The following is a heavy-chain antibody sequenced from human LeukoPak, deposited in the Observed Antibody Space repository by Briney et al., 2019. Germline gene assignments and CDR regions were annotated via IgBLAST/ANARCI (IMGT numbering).Heavy chain of an antibody. CDR3: ARDRNYDFWSGYFMGV. V-gene: IGHV4-61*02. CDR2: IYTSGST. Sequence: SQTLSLTCTVSGGSISSGSYYWSWIRQPAGKGLEWIGRIYTSGSTNYNPSLKSRVTISVDTSKNQFSLKLSSVTAADTAVYYCARDRNYDFWSGYFMGVWGKGTTVTVSS. CDR1: GGSISSGSYY. D-gene: IGHD3-3*01. J-gene: IGHJ6*03.